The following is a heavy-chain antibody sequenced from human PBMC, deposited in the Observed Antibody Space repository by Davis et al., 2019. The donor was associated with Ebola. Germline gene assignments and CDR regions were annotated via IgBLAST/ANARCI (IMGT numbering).Heavy chain of an antibody. CDR2: IDWADVK. CDR3: ARRLSYYYGSGGHFDY. Sequence: SGPTLVKPTQTLTLTCTFSGFSLSTTGVGVGWIRQPPGKALEWLALIDWADVKYYASSLETRLTISKDTSKNQVVLTMRNLDPVDTATYFCARRLSYYYGSGGHFDYWGQGILVSVSS. V-gene: IGHV2-70*12. CDR1: GFSLSTTGVG. J-gene: IGHJ4*02. D-gene: IGHD3-10*01.